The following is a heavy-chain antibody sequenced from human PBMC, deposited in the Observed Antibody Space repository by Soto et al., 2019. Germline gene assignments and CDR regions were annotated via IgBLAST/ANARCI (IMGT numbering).Heavy chain of an antibody. D-gene: IGHD3-10*01. CDR3: ARDGDGSGRHYEY. Sequence: QVQLVQTGAEVKEPGASVKVSCKASGYTFTNYGISWVRQTPGQGLEWMGWISCNNGDANYVQSLRGRVTMTTDTSTSSVYMELRSLRADDTAVHYCARDGDGSGRHYEYWGQGTLVTVSS. V-gene: IGHV1-18*01. CDR2: ISCNNGDA. J-gene: IGHJ4*02. CDR1: GYTFTNYG.